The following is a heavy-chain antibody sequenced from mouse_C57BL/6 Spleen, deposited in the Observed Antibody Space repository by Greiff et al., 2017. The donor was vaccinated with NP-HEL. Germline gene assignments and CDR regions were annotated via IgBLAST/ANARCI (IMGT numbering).Heavy chain of an antibody. J-gene: IGHJ2*01. CDR3: TKQGDYDLFDY. CDR2: IRNKANNHAT. D-gene: IGHD2-4*01. CDR1: GFTFSDAW. Sequence: EVQLVESGGGLVQPGGSMKLSCAASGFTFSDAWMDWVRQSPEKGLEWVAEIRNKANNHATYYAESVKGRFTISRDDSKSSVYLQMNSLRAEDTGIYYCTKQGDYDLFDYWGQGTTLTVSS. V-gene: IGHV6-6*01.